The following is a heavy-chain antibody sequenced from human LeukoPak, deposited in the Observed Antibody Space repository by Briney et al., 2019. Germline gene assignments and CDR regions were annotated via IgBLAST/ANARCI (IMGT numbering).Heavy chain of an antibody. CDR3: AKAADYGGKLYFDY. CDR2: IWYGGSNK. V-gene: IGHV3-30*02. Sequence: GGSLRLSCAASGFTFSSYGMHWVRQAPGKGLEWVAVIWYGGSNKYYADSVKGRFTISRDNSKNTLYLQMDSLRAEDTAVYYCAKAADYGGKLYFDYWGQGTLVTVSS. CDR1: GFTFSSYG. J-gene: IGHJ4*02. D-gene: IGHD4-23*01.